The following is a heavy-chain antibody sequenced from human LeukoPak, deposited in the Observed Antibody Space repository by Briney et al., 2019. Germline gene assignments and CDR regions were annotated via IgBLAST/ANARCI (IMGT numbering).Heavy chain of an antibody. CDR1: GGSISTGSYY. CDR3: ARWAGRGFQH. V-gene: IGHV4-61*02. D-gene: IGHD3-10*01. CDR2: IYTSGST. J-gene: IGHJ1*01. Sequence: SETLSLTCTVSGGSISTGSYYWSWIRQPAGKGLEWIGRIYTSGSTNYSPSLKSRVTTSVDTSKNQFSLKLSSVTAADTAVYYCARWAGRGFQHWGQGTLFTVSS.